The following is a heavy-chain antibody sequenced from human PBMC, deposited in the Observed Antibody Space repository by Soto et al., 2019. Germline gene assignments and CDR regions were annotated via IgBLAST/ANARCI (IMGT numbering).Heavy chain of an antibody. CDR2: VWYEGSNK. CDR1: GFTFSNYG. CDR3: AKDTGSTADLIDY. V-gene: IGHV3-33*06. J-gene: IGHJ4*02. Sequence: QVQLVEAGGGVVQAGRSLRLSCAASGFTFSNYGMHWVRQAPGRGLDWLAAVWYEGSNKYYADSVEGRFTISRDNSKNPLYLQKNGLRAEEKAVYYCAKDTGSTADLIDYWGQGTLVTVSS. D-gene: IGHD1-26*01.